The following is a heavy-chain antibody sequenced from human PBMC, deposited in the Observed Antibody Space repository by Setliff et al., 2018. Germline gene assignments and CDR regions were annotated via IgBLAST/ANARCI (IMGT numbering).Heavy chain of an antibody. CDR1: GYSFAKYA. V-gene: IGHV1-2*02. CDR2: INPNSGGT. D-gene: IGHD2-21*01. J-gene: IGHJ3*02. Sequence: ASVKVSCKASGYSFAKYALHWVRQAPGQRLEWMGWINPNSGGTNPAQKFQGRVTMTRDTSISTAYMELSRLRSDDTAVYYCASGDWLFAFDIWGQGTMVTVSS. CDR3: ASGDWLFAFDI.